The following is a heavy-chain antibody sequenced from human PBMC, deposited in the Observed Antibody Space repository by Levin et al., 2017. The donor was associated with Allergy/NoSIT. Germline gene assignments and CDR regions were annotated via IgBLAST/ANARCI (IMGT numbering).Heavy chain of an antibody. CDR1: GGSISSSSYY. V-gene: IGHV4-39*01. CDR3: ARAGSSGFYAFDI. D-gene: IGHD6-19*01. Sequence: SCTVSGGSISSSSYYWGWIRQPPGKGLEWIGSIYYSGSTYYNPSLKSRVTISVDTSKNQFSLKLSSVTAADTAVYYCARAGSSGFYAFDIWGQGTMVTVFS. J-gene: IGHJ3*02. CDR2: IYYSGST.